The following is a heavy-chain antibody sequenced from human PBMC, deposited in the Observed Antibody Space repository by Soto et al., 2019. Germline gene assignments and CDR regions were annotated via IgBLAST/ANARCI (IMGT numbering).Heavy chain of an antibody. V-gene: IGHV3-30*18. CDR1: GFTFSSYG. J-gene: IGHJ5*02. CDR2: ISYDGSNK. D-gene: IGHD6-13*01. CDR3: AKVLDDPGYSSSWYFWFDP. Sequence: GGSLRLSCAASGFTFSSYGMHWVRQAPGKGLEWVAVISYDGSNKYYADSVKGRFTISRDNSKNTLYLQMNSLRAEDTAVYYCAKVLDDPGYSSSWYFWFDPWGQGTLVTVSS.